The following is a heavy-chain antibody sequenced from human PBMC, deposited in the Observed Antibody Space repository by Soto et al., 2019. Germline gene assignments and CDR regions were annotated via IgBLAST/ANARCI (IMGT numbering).Heavy chain of an antibody. Sequence: EVQLVESGGGLVQPGGSLRLSCVASEFTFSTYWMSWVRQAPGKGLEWGAVIKGGGSQTYYVDSVKGRFTISRDNAKNTLYLQMNGLRAEDTAVYDCAPYDSASGGMDVWGQGTTFTV. CDR3: APYDSASGGMDV. D-gene: IGHD3-10*01. J-gene: IGHJ6*02. CDR2: IKGGGSQT. CDR1: EFTFSTYW. V-gene: IGHV3-7*01.